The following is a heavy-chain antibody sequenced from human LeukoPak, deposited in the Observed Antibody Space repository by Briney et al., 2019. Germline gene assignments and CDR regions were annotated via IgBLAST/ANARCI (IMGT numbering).Heavy chain of an antibody. J-gene: IGHJ4*02. CDR2: FYSGGNT. D-gene: IGHD2-2*02. Sequence: GGSLKLSCAASGSTVSTNYMSWVRQAPGKGLEWVSVFYSGGNTYYADSVKGRFTMSRDNSKNTLYLQMNSLRAEDTAVYYCAREDWCSSTSCYTYWGQGTLVTVSS. CDR1: GSTVSTNY. V-gene: IGHV3-66*01. CDR3: AREDWCSSTSCYTY.